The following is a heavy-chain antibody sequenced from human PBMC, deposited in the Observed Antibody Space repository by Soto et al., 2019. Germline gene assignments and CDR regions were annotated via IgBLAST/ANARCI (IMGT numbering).Heavy chain of an antibody. CDR2: IYYSGST. V-gene: IGHV4-30-4*01. D-gene: IGHD3-22*01. J-gene: IGHJ3*02. CDR1: GGSISSGEYY. CDR3: ARDNSNYYDSSGYYIDAFDI. Sequence: PSETLSLTCTVSGGSISSGEYYWSWIRQPPGKGLEWIGYIYYSGSTYYNPSLKSRVTISVDTSKNQFSLKLSSVTAADTAVYYCARDNSNYYDSSGYYIDAFDIWGQGTMVTVSS.